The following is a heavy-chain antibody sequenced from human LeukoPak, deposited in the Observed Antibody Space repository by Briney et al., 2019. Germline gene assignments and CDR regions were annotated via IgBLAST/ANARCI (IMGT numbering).Heavy chain of an antibody. CDR3: ARVSWFPGTSYYYMDV. J-gene: IGHJ6*03. CDR2: IYYTGST. CDR1: GGSISTYY. D-gene: IGHD1-1*01. Sequence: SETLSLTCTVSGGSISTYYWSWIRQPPGKGLEWIGYIYYTGSTSYNPSLKSRVTISVDTSKNQFSLKLSSVTAADTAVYYCARVSWFPGTSYYYMDVWGKGTTVTVSS. V-gene: IGHV4-59*01.